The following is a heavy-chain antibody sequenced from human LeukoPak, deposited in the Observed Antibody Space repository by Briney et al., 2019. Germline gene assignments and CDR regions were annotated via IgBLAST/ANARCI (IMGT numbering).Heavy chain of an antibody. J-gene: IGHJ4*02. CDR3: ARDGRGGQNDY. V-gene: IGHV3-7*01. Sequence: GGSLRLSCAASGFRLSDHWMSWVRQAPGKGLEWVANIREDESEKKYMDSVKGRFTISRDNAKNSVFLQMNSLRGEDTAVYYCARDGRGGQNDYWGQGTLVTVSS. D-gene: IGHD2-15*01. CDR2: IREDESEK. CDR1: GFRLSDHW.